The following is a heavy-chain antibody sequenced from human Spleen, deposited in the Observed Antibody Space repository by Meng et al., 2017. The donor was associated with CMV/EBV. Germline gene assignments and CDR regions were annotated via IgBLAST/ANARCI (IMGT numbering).Heavy chain of an antibody. CDR1: GFIFSNYG. CDR3: AKDGHYYDSSGQSD. D-gene: IGHD3-22*01. CDR2: IRYDGSNI. J-gene: IGHJ4*02. V-gene: IGHV3-30*02. Sequence: LSLTCAASGFIFSNYGMHWVRQAPGKGLEWVAFIRYDGSNIYYTDSVKGRFTISRDNSKNTLYLQMSSLRAEDTAVYYCAKDGHYYDSSGQSDWGQGTLVTVSS.